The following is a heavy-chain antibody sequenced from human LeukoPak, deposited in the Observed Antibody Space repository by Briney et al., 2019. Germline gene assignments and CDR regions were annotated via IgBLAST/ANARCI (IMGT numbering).Heavy chain of an antibody. Sequence: ASVKVSCKASGYAFSSFGITCLRQAPGQGLEWMGWISVYNGNTIYAQKLQGRLTMTTDTSTTTVYMELRSLRSDDSAVYYCARTDIVSYYVMDVWGQGTTVTVSS. D-gene: IGHD3-9*01. J-gene: IGHJ6*02. CDR2: ISVYNGNT. CDR3: ARTDIVSYYVMDV. CDR1: GYAFSSFG. V-gene: IGHV1-18*01.